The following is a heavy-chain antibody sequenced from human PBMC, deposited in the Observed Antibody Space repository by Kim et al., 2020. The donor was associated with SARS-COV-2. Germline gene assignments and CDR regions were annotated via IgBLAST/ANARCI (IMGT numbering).Heavy chain of an antibody. Sequence: SETLSLTCTVSGGSISSYYWSWIRQPPGKGLEWIGYIYYSGSTNYNPSLKSRVTISVDTSKNQFSLKLSSVTAADTAVYYCATGGPVNYDFWSGHLGGFDPWGQGTLVTVSS. CDR1: GGSISSYY. CDR2: IYYSGST. J-gene: IGHJ5*02. V-gene: IGHV4-59*01. D-gene: IGHD3-3*01. CDR3: ATGGPVNYDFWSGHLGGFDP.